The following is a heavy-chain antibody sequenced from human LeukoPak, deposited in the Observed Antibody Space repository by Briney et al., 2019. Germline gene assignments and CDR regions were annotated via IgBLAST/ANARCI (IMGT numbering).Heavy chain of an antibody. J-gene: IGHJ4*02. CDR1: GFTFSNYW. CDR2: IHSDGRTT. Sequence: GGSLRLSCAVSGFTFSNYWMDWVRQTPGKGLVWVSLIHSDGRTTAYADSVQGRFTISRDSAKNTLYLQMNSLRVEDTAVYYCARGYFGPDYWGQGTLVTVSS. CDR3: ARGYFGPDY. D-gene: IGHD2/OR15-2a*01. V-gene: IGHV3-74*01.